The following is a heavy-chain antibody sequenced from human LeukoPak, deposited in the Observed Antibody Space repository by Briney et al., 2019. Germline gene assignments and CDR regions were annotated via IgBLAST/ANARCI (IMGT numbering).Heavy chain of an antibody. J-gene: IGHJ4*02. CDR2: IYYSGST. V-gene: IGHV4-30-4*01. D-gene: IGHD3-22*01. CDR3: ARAAVYYYDSSGYCLYFDY. Sequence: PSETLSLTCTVSGGSISSGDYYWSWIRQPPGKGLEWIGSIYYSGSTYYNPSLKSRVTISVDTSKNQFSLKLSSVTAADTAVYYCARAAVYYYDSSGYCLYFDYWGQGTLVTVSS. CDR1: GGSISSGDYY.